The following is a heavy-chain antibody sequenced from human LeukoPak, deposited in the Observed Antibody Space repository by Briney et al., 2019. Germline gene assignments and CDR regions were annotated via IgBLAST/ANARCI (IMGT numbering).Heavy chain of an antibody. CDR3: ASWNDGWEFDY. V-gene: IGHV3-7*05. CDR2: IKEDGSEE. Sequence: GGSLRLSCAASGFSFSSSWMTWVRQAPGKGLEWVAHIKEDGSEEYYVDSVKGRFTVSRDNAKNSLYLQMNSLRAEDTAVYYCASWNDGWEFDYWGEGTLVSVSS. J-gene: IGHJ4*02. D-gene: IGHD1-1*01. CDR1: GFSFSSSW.